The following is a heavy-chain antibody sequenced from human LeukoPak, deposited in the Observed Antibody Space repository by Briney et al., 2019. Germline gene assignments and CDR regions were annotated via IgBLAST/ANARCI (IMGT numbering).Heavy chain of an antibody. CDR2: INPNNGGT. J-gene: IGHJ3*02. Sequence: GASVKVSCKASGYTFTGYYIRWVRQAPGQGLDWMGRINPNNGGTNYAQKFQGRVTMTRDMSMSTAYMELSRLRSDDTAVYYCAGEDNSSGYRPFDIWGQGTMVTVPS. CDR1: GYTFTGYY. CDR3: AGEDNSSGYRPFDI. D-gene: IGHD3-22*01. V-gene: IGHV1-2*06.